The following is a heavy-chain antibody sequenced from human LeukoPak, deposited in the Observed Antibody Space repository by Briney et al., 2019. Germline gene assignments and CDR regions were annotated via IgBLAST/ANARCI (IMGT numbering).Heavy chain of an antibody. CDR3: AGPLLTYYSDSSAYS. CDR2: IYYSGST. D-gene: IGHD3-22*01. J-gene: IGHJ4*02. V-gene: IGHV4-39*01. CDR1: GGSISSSNYY. Sequence: SETLSLTCSVSGGSISSSNYYWGWIRQPPGKGLEWIGIIYYSGSTSYNPSLKSRVTISIDTSKNQFSLTLSSVTAADTAVYYCAGPLLTYYSDSSAYSWGQGTLVTVSS.